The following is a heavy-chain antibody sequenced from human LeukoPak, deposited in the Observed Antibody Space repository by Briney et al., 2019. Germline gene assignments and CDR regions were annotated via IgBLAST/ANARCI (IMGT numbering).Heavy chain of an antibody. J-gene: IGHJ5*02. D-gene: IGHD2-2*01. CDR2: INPNSGGT. CDR3: ARGPSGRRVVVVPAAQNQEFDP. V-gene: IGHV1-2*02. Sequence: GASVKVSCKASGYTFTGYYMHWVRQAPGQGLEWMGWINPNSGGTNYAQKFQGRVTMTRDASISTAYMELSRLRSDDTAVYYCARGPSGRRVVVVPAAQNQEFDPWGQRTLVTVSS. CDR1: GYTFTGYY.